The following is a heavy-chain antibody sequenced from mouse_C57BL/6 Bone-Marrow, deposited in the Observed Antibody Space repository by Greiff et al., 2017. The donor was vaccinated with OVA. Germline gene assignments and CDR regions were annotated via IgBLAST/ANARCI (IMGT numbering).Heavy chain of an antibody. J-gene: IGHJ4*01. CDR2: ISSGGSYT. Sequence: EVMLVESGGDLVKPGGSLKLSCAASGFTFSSYGMSWVRQTPDKRLEWVATISSGGSYTYYPDSVKGRFTISRDNAKNTLYLQLSSLKSEDTAMYYCERSPGYYGYDGYYYAMDYWGQGTSVTVSS. V-gene: IGHV5-6*01. D-gene: IGHD2-2*01. CDR1: GFTFSSYG. CDR3: ERSPGYYGYDGYYYAMDY.